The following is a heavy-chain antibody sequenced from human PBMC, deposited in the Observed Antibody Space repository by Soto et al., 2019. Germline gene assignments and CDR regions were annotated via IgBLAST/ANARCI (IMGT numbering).Heavy chain of an antibody. D-gene: IGHD4-17*01. V-gene: IGHV4-59*08. Sequence: SETLSLTCTVSGGTISSYDWSWIRQPPGKGLEWIGYIYYSGSTNYNPSLKSRVTISVDTSKNQFSLKLSSVTAADTAVYYCARLRRTYYGDYVMGFDYWGQGTLVTVSS. CDR3: ARLRRTYYGDYVMGFDY. J-gene: IGHJ4*02. CDR1: GGTISSYD. CDR2: IYYSGST.